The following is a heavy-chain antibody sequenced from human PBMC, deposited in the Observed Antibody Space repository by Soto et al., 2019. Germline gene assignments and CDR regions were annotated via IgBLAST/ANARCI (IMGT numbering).Heavy chain of an antibody. Sequence: GGSLRLSCAVSGCTFNSIIINWXRQAPGKGLEWVSDISPSGNNKYYDDSVKGRFTISRDNAKNTLYLQMNSLRAEDTAVYYCAKDNLDIVVAVAAQEGDYYYGMDVWGQGTTVTVSS. CDR2: ISPSGNNK. V-gene: IGHV3-48*01. J-gene: IGHJ6*02. CDR3: AKDNLDIVVAVAAQEGDYYYGMDV. D-gene: IGHD2-15*01. CDR1: GCTFNSII.